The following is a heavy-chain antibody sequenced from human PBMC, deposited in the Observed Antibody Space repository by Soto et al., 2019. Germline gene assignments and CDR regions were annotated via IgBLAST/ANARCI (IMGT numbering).Heavy chain of an antibody. CDR1: GFTFSNNW. J-gene: IGHJ4*02. CDR3: ARDGPKKLGFDS. D-gene: IGHD3-16*01. V-gene: IGHV3-7*01. Sequence: GGSLRLSCAASGFTFSNNWMSWVRQAPGKGLEWVANIKQDGSDKNHINSVKGRFTISRDNAKNSLYLQMDSLRVEETAVYYCARDGPKKLGFDSWGQGTLVTVSS. CDR2: IKQDGSDK.